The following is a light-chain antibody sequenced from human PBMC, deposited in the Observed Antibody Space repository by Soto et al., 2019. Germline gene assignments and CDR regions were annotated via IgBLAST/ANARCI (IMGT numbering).Light chain of an antibody. Sequence: DIQMTQSPSSLSASVGDRVSITCRASQSISSYLNWYRQKTGKDPKLLIYGSSTLQSGVPSRFSGSGSGTDFTLTISTLQPEDFATYYCQQSFSTPYTFSQGTIVEVK. CDR3: QQSFSTPYT. CDR1: QSISSY. J-gene: IGKJ2*01. V-gene: IGKV1-39*01. CDR2: GSS.